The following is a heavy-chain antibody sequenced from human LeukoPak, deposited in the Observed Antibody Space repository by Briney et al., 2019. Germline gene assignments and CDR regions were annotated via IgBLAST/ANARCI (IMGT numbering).Heavy chain of an antibody. CDR3: ARGRALTDFWSGYQDF. CDR1: GFTFNNYA. D-gene: IGHD3-3*01. J-gene: IGHJ4*02. Sequence: TGGSLRLSCAASGFTFNNYAIHWVRQAPGKGLEWVSVISYDGSSRYYADSVKGRFTISRDNSKNTTYLQMNSLRTEDTAVYYCARGRALTDFWSGYQDFWGQGTLVTVSS. CDR2: ISYDGSSR. V-gene: IGHV3-30-3*01.